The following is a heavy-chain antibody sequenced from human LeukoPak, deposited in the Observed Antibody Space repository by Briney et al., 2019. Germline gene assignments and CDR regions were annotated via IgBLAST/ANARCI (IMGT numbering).Heavy chain of an antibody. Sequence: GGSLRLSCAASGFTFSSYAMSWVRQAPGKGLEWVSAISGSGGSTYYADSVKGRFTISRDNSKNTLYLQMNSLRAEDTAVYYCAKEPDIVVVPATYGMDAWGQGTTVTVSS. CDR3: AKEPDIVVVPATYGMDA. CDR1: GFTFSSYA. CDR2: ISGSGGST. J-gene: IGHJ6*02. D-gene: IGHD2-2*01. V-gene: IGHV3-23*01.